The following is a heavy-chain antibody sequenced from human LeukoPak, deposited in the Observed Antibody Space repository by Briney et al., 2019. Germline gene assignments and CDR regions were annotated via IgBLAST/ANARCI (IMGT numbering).Heavy chain of an antibody. D-gene: IGHD3-10*01. CDR2: ISSSSSYI. J-gene: IGHJ4*02. CDR1: GFTFSSYS. CDR3: ANRLDQKSYYYGSGSYYSH. Sequence: SGGSLRLPCAASGFTFSSYSMNWVRQAPGKGLEWVSSISSSSSYIYYADSVKGRFTISRDNAKNSLYLQMNSLRAEDTAVYYCANRLDQKSYYYGSGSYYSHWGQGTLVTVSS. V-gene: IGHV3-21*01.